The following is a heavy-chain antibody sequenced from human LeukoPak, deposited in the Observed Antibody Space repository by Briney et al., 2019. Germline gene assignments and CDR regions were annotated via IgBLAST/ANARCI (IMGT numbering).Heavy chain of an antibody. CDR2: IYYSGST. J-gene: IGHJ4*02. CDR1: GGSISSSSYY. Sequence: SETLSLTCTVSGGSISSSSYYWGWIRQPPGKGLEWIGSIYYSGSTYYNPSLKSRVTISVDTSKNQFSLKLSSVTAADTAVYYCARLAYCGGDCYLTFDYWGQGTLLTVSS. D-gene: IGHD2-21*02. CDR3: ARLAYCGGDCYLTFDY. V-gene: IGHV4-39*01.